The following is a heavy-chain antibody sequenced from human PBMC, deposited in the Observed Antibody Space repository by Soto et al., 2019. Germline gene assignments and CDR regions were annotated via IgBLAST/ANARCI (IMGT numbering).Heavy chain of an antibody. CDR1: GGSFSGYY. D-gene: IGHD4-17*01. CDR3: ARQVTTVTYYYYYYMDV. CDR2: INHSGST. Sequence: SETLSLTWAVYGGSFSGYYWSWIRQPPGKGLEWIGEINHSGSTNYNPSLKSRVTISVDTSKNQFSLKLSSVTAADTAVYYCARQVTTVTYYYYYYMDVWGKGTTVTVSS. V-gene: IGHV4-34*01. J-gene: IGHJ6*03.